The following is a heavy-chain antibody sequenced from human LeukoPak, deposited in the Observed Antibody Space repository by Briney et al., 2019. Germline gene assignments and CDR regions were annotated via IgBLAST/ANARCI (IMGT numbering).Heavy chain of an antibody. D-gene: IGHD3-16*02. CDR3: AKDWYDYVWGSYRYCY. J-gene: IGHJ4*02. V-gene: IGHV3-23*01. Sequence: PGGSLRLSRAASGFTFSSYAMSWVRQAPGKGLEWVSAISGSGGSTYYADSVKGRFTISRDNSKNTLYLQMNSLRAEDTAVYYCAKDWYDYVWGSYRYCYWGQGTLVTVSS. CDR2: ISGSGGST. CDR1: GFTFSSYA.